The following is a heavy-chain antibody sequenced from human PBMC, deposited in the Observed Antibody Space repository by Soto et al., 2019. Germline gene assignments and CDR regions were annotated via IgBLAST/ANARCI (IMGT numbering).Heavy chain of an antibody. D-gene: IGHD1-1*01. Sequence: GGSLRLSCAASGFTFSSYSMNWVRQAPGKGLEWVSSISSSSSYIYYADSVKGRFTISRDNAKNSLYLQMNSLRAEDTAVYYCARGSTGTPGRCDYWGQGTLVTVSS. CDR1: GFTFSSYS. CDR3: ARGSTGTPGRCDY. J-gene: IGHJ4*02. V-gene: IGHV3-21*01. CDR2: ISSSSSYI.